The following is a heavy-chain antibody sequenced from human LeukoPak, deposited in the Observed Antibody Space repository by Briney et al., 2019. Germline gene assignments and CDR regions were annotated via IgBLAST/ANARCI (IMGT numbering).Heavy chain of an antibody. CDR2: INTNTGNP. CDR3: ARGMDSSGWYLLLYYYYYMDV. V-gene: IGHV7-4-1*02. D-gene: IGHD6-19*01. Sequence: ASVKVSCKASGYTFTGYAMNWVRQAPGQGLEWMGWINTNTGNPTYAQGFTGRFVFSLDTSVSTAYLQISSLKAEDTAVYYCARGMDSSGWYLLLYYYYYMDVWGKGTTVTVSS. J-gene: IGHJ6*03. CDR1: GYTFTGYA.